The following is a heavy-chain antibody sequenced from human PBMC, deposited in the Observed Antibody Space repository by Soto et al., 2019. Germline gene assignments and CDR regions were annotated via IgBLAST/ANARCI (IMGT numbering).Heavy chain of an antibody. CDR2: MNDDGGNT. V-gene: IGHV3-74*02. CDR3: ASDLSGRADV. Sequence: EVQLVESGGGLVRPGGSLRLSCAASGFTFSSYWMHWVRQAPGKGLVWVSRMNDDGGNTDYADSVKGRFTISRDNAKNTLNLRMSSLGVEVTAVYNCASDLSGRADVWGQGTTVTVSS. CDR1: GFTFSSYW. J-gene: IGHJ6*02. D-gene: IGHD3-10*01.